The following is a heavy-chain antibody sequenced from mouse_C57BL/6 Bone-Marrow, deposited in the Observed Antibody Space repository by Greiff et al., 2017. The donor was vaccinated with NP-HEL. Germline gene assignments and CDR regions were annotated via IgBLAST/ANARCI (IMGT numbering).Heavy chain of an antibody. J-gene: IGHJ1*03. V-gene: IGHV14-4*01. CDR2: IDPENGDT. Sequence: VQQKESGAELVRPGASVKLSCTASGFNIKDDYMHWVKQRPEQGLEWIGWIDPENGDTEYASKFQGKATITADTSSNTAYLQLSSLTSEDTAVYYCTRSYGYFDVWGTGTTVTVSS. CDR3: TRSYGYFDV. CDR1: GFNIKDDY.